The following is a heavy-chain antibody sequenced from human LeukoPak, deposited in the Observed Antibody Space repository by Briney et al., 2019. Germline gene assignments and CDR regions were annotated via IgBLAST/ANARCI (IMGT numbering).Heavy chain of an antibody. Sequence: ASVKVSCKPSGYTFTGYYMHWVRPPPGPGLERMGWINPNSGGTNYAQKFQGRVTMTRDTSISTAYMELSRLRSDDTAVYYCARERTLTSCYDYWGQGTLVTVSA. V-gene: IGHV1-2*02. J-gene: IGHJ4*02. CDR2: INPNSGGT. CDR3: ARERTLTSCYDY. CDR1: GYTFTGYY. D-gene: IGHD2-15*01.